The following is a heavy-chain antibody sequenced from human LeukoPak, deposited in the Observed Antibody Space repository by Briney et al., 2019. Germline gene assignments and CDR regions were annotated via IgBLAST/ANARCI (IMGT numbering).Heavy chain of an antibody. D-gene: IGHD1-26*01. CDR1: GFTFSSYE. Sequence: PGGSLRLSCAASGFTFSSYEMNWVRQAPGKGLEWVSYISSSGSTIYYADSVKGRFTISRDNAKNPLYLQMNSLRAEDTAVYYCASIVGATADYWGQGTLVTVSS. CDR2: ISSSGSTI. CDR3: ASIVGATADY. J-gene: IGHJ4*02. V-gene: IGHV3-48*03.